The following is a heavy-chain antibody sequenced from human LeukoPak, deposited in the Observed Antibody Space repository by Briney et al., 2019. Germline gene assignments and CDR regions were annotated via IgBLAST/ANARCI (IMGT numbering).Heavy chain of an antibody. CDR3: GGRRV. CDR1: GFNFRSAW. V-gene: IGHV3-15*01. D-gene: IGHD3-16*01. Sequence: PGRSLRLSCTASGFNFRSAWMSWARQAPGKGLEWVGRVRSKSDAGTIDYAAHVQGRFSISRDDSKNMVYLDMNSLKTEDTAVYYCGGRRVWGNGTVVTVSS. J-gene: IGHJ6*04. CDR2: VRSKSDAGTI.